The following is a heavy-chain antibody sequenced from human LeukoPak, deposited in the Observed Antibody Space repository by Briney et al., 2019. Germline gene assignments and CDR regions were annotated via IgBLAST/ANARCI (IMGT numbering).Heavy chain of an antibody. CDR3: AKEIRGVVNGIFDY. CDR2: ISGSAGST. V-gene: IGHV3-23*01. J-gene: IGHJ4*02. Sequence: GGSLRLSCAASGFTFSSYAMSWLRQAPGKGPEWVSAISGSAGSTYYADSVKGRFTISRDTSKNTLSLQMSSLRAEDTAVYYCAKEIRGVVNGIFDYWGQGTLVTVSS. D-gene: IGHD3-10*01. CDR1: GFTFSSYA.